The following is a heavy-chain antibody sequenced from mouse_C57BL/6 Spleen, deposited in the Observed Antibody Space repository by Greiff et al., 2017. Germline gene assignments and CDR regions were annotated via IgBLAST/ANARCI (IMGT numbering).Heavy chain of an antibody. V-gene: IGHV1-69*01. CDR2: IDPSDSYT. CDR3: ARSQGRGWCAY. D-gene: IGHD3-1*01. CDR1: GYTFTSYW. J-gene: IGHJ3*01. Sequence: QVQLQQPGAELVMPGASVKLSCKASGYTFTSYWMHWVKQRPGQGLEWIGEIDPSDSYTNYNQKFKGKSTLTVDKSSSTAYMQLSSLTSEDSAVYDGARSQGRGWCAYWGQGTLVTVSA.